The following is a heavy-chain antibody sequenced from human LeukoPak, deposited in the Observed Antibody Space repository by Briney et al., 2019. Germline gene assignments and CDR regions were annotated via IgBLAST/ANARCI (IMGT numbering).Heavy chain of an antibody. D-gene: IGHD1/OR15-1a*01. CDR2: ISPNGGRT. J-gene: IGHJ4*02. Sequence: GGSLRLSCAASGFTFSTCAMSWVRQAPGKGLEWVSAISPNGGRTYYADSVRGRFTISRDNSRNTLYLQMNSLRAEDTALYYCAKEGGLTETTDDWGQGALITVSS. CDR3: AKEGGLTETTDD. V-gene: IGHV3-23*01. CDR1: GFTFSTCA.